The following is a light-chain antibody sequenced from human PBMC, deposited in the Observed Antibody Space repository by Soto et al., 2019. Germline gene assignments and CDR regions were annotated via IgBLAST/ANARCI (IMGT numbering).Light chain of an antibody. CDR1: QSISNW. CDR2: TAS. CDR3: QHYNSYSEA. Sequence: DIQMTQAPSTLSVSVGDRVTITCWASQSISNWLDWYQKKKGKAPNLLIYTASTLKSGAPSRLRGSGYGTELTITISSMQTDDFETYYCQHYNSYSEAFGQGTKVDI. J-gene: IGKJ1*01. V-gene: IGKV1-5*03.